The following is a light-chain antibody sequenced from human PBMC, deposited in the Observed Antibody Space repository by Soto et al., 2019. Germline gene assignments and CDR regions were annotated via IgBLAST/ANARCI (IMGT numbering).Light chain of an antibody. CDR3: QQGTDWPPGT. CDR1: QSVSNNY. CDR2: DAS. V-gene: IGKV3-11*01. Sequence: EIVLTQSPGTLSLSPGERATLSCRAIQSVSNNYLAWYQQKPGQAPRLLIYDASNRATGIPARFSGSGSGTDFTLTISSLEPEDFALYYCQQGTDWPPGTFGQGTRLEI. J-gene: IGKJ5*01.